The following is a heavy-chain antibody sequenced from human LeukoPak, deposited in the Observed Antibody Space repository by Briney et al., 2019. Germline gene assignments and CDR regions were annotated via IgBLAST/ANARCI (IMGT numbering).Heavy chain of an antibody. J-gene: IGHJ5*02. CDR1: GYTFTSYA. D-gene: IGHD3-3*01. V-gene: IGHV7-4-1*02. CDR2: INTNTGNP. CDR3: ARAGVRFLEWLYGYGNWFDP. Sequence: ASVKVSCKASGYTFTSYAMNWVRQAPGQGLEWMGWINTNTGNPTYAQGFTGRFVFSLGTSVSTAYLQISSLKAEDTAVYYCARAGVRFLEWLYGYGNWFDPWGQGTLVTVSS.